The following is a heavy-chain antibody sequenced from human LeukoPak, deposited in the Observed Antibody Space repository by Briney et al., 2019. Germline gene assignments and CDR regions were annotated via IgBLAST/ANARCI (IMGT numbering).Heavy chain of an antibody. V-gene: IGHV1-69*05. J-gene: IGHJ4*02. D-gene: IGHD2-15*01. CDR3: ARDPEVGYCSGGSCYGQGY. CDR2: IIPIFGTA. CDR1: GGTFSSYA. Sequence: ASVKVSCKASGGTFSSYAISWVRQAPGQGLEWMGRIIPIFGTANYALKFQGRVTITTDESTSTAYMELSSLRSEDTAVYYCARDPEVGYCSGGSCYGQGYWGQGTLVTVSS.